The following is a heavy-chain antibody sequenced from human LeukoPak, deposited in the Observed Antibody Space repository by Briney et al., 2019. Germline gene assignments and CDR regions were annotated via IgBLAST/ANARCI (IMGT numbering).Heavy chain of an antibody. CDR3: ARGSKRTTVVTEVMLFDY. J-gene: IGHJ4*02. D-gene: IGHD4-17*01. CDR1: GGSFRGYY. V-gene: IGHV4-34*01. Sequence: SETLSLTCAVYGGSFRGYYWSWIRQPPGKGLEWIGEINHSGSTNYNPSLKSRVTISVDTSKNQFSLKLSSVTAADTAVYYCARGSKRTTVVTEVMLFDYWGQGTLVTVSS. CDR2: INHSGST.